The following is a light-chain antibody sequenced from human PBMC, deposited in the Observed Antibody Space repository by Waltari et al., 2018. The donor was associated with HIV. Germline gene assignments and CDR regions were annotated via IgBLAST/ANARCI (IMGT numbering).Light chain of an antibody. CDR1: SSAIGGYTY. J-gene: IGLJ3*02. CDR2: EVT. Sequence: QSALTQPPSASGSPGQSVAISCTGTSSAIGGYTYVSWYQQHPGKAPKLMIFEVTKRPSGVPDRFSGSKSGNTASLTVSGLQAEDEADYYCASYGGTNDLVFGGGTKLTVL. CDR3: ASYGGTNDLV. V-gene: IGLV2-8*01.